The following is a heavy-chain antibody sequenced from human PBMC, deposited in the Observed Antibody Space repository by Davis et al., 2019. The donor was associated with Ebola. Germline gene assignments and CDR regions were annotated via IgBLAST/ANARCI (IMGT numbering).Heavy chain of an antibody. D-gene: IGHD6-25*01. CDR1: GFAISSKP. CDR2: IDTDGSRI. CDR3: AGGLKY. Sequence: PGGSLRLSCTVSGFAISSKPMYWVRQGPGKGLVFASRIDTDGSRINYADSVKGRFTISRDNAKNTLYLQMNSLGADDTAVYYCAGGLKYWGQGTLVTVSS. J-gene: IGHJ4*02. V-gene: IGHV3-74*01.